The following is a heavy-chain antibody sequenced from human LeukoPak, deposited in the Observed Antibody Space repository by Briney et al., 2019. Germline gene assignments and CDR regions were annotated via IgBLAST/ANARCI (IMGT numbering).Heavy chain of an antibody. CDR1: GGTFSSYA. Sequence: ASVKVSCKASGGTFSSYAISWVRQAPGQGLEWMGRIIPIFGIANYAQKFQGRVTITADKSTSTAYMGLSSLRSEDTAVYYCAREGGSGSENYFDYWGQGTLVTVSS. V-gene: IGHV1-69*04. CDR2: IIPIFGIA. J-gene: IGHJ4*02. D-gene: IGHD6-19*01. CDR3: AREGGSGSENYFDY.